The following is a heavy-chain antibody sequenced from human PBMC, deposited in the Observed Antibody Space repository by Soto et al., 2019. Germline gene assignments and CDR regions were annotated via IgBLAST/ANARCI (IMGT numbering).Heavy chain of an antibody. D-gene: IGHD1-1*01. V-gene: IGHV1-8*01. Sequence: ASVKVSCKASGYTFTSYDINWVRQATGQGLEWMGWMNPNSGNTGYAQKFQGRVTMTRNTSISTAYMELSSLRSEDTAVYYCARGPSYNWNDGYYYYMDVWGKGTKVTVSS. CDR2: MNPNSGNT. CDR3: ARGPSYNWNDGYYYYMDV. CDR1: GYTFTSYD. J-gene: IGHJ6*03.